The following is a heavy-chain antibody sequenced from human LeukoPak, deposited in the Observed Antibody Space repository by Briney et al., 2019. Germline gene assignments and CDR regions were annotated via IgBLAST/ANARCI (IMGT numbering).Heavy chain of an antibody. D-gene: IGHD5-12*01. CDR1: GFTFGDYA. J-gene: IGHJ4*02. CDR3: ATNGGGDSGYGNFDY. V-gene: IGHV3-9*01. Sequence: GGSLRLSCAVSGFTFGDYAMHWVRQVPGKGLEWVSGISWNSDTIDLADSVKGRFTISRDNAKNSLYLQMNRLRAEDTALYYCATNGGGDSGYGNFDYWGQGTLVTVSS. CDR2: ISWNSDTI.